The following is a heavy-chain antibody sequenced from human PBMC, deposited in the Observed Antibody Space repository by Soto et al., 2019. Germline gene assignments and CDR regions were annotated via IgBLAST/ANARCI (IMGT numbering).Heavy chain of an antibody. D-gene: IGHD6-13*01. CDR3: ARRERAAGTDWWFDP. J-gene: IGHJ5*02. CDR1: GGSISSSSFH. V-gene: IGHV4-39*01. CDR2: IYYSGST. Sequence: QLQLQESGPGLVKPSETLSLTCTVSGGSISSSSFHWGWIRQPPGKGLEWIGSIYYSGSTYYSPSITSRVTISVDTSKSQFSLRLSSVTAAATAVYYCARRERAAGTDWWFDPWGQGTLVTVSS.